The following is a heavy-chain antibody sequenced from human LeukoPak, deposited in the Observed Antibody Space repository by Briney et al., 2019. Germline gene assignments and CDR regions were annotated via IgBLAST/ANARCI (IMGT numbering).Heavy chain of an antibody. CDR1: GFTLSSYA. CDR2: ISDSGGST. J-gene: IGHJ6*02. D-gene: IGHD3-3*01. V-gene: IGHV3-23*01. Sequence: VGSLRLSCAASGFTLSSYAMSWGRQAPGKGLEWGSAISDSGGSTYYADSVKGRFTISRDNSKNTLYLQMNSLRAEDTAVYYCAKDGYYDFWSGYYYGSGGFRGMDVWGQGTTVTVSS. CDR3: AKDGYYDFWSGYYYGSGGFRGMDV.